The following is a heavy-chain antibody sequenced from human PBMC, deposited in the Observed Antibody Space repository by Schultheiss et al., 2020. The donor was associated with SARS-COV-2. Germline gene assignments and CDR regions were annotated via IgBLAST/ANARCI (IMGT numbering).Heavy chain of an antibody. J-gene: IGHJ4*02. CDR1: GFTFSSYS. Sequence: GGSLRLSCAASGFTFSSYSMNWVRQAPGKGLEWVSYISSSSSTIYYADSVKGRFTISRDNAKNSLYLQMNSLRAEDTAVYYCAKTGVWCSSTSCYDDYFDYWGQGTLVTVSS. CDR2: ISSSSSTI. V-gene: IGHV3-48*01. CDR3: AKTGVWCSSTSCYDDYFDY. D-gene: IGHD2-2*01.